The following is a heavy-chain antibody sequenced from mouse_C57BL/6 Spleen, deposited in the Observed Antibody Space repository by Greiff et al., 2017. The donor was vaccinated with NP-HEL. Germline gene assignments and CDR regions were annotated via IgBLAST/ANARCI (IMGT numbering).Heavy chain of an antibody. CDR3: ARAPPGAMDY. CDR1: GYSITSGYY. V-gene: IGHV3-6*01. Sequence: ESGPGLVKPSQSLSLTCSVTGYSITSGYYWNWIRQFPGNKLEWMGYISYDGSNNYNPSLKNRISITRDTSKNQFFLKLNSVTTEDTATYYCARAPPGAMDYWGQGTSVTVSS. J-gene: IGHJ4*01. CDR2: ISYDGSN.